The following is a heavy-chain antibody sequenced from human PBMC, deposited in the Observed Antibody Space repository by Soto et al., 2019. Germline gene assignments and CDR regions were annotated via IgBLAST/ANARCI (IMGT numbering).Heavy chain of an antibody. V-gene: IGHV3-30-3*01. J-gene: IGHJ6*02. CDR3: ARQKNDFLTGYYRYYGMDV. CDR1: GFIFSTSA. Sequence: GGSLRLSCAASGFIFSTSAMHWVRQAPGKGLEWVAVISFDGSNKYYADSVKGRFTISRDNSKHTLFLQWSSLKASDTAMYYCARQKNDFLTGYYRYYGMDVWGQGTTVTVSS. D-gene: IGHD3-9*01. CDR2: ISFDGSNK.